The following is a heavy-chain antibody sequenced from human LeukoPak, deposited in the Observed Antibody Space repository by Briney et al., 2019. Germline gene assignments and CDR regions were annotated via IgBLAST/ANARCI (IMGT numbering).Heavy chain of an antibody. Sequence: APVKVSCKASGYTFTSYDINWVRQATGQGLEWMGWMNPNSGNTGYAQKFQGRVTMTRNTSISTAYMELSSLRSEDTAVYYCARSITMVRGVIDWFDPWGQGTLVTVSS. CDR1: GYTFTSYD. V-gene: IGHV1-8*01. CDR3: ARSITMVRGVIDWFDP. J-gene: IGHJ5*02. CDR2: MNPNSGNT. D-gene: IGHD3-10*01.